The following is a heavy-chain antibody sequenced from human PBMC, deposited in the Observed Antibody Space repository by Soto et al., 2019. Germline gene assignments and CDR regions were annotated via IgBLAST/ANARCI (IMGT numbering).Heavy chain of an antibody. CDR3: ARYLMTAGQGGNYYGMDV. V-gene: IGHV1-46*01. J-gene: IGHJ6*02. Sequence: ASVKVSCKASGYTFTSYYMHWVQQAPGQGLEWMGIINPSGGSTSYAQKFQGRVTITADESTSTAYMELSSLRSEDTAVYYCARYLMTAGQGGNYYGMDVWGQGTTVTVSS. CDR1: GYTFTSYY. D-gene: IGHD6-19*01. CDR2: INPSGGST.